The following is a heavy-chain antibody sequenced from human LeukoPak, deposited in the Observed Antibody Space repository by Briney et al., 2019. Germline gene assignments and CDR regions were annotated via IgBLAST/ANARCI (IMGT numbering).Heavy chain of an antibody. CDR1: GGSISSYY. CDR3: AREGDGGSAAFNI. J-gene: IGHJ3*02. Sequence: SETLSLTCTISGGSISSYYWSWIRQPPGKGLEWIGSIYYSGSTNYNPSLKSRVTISVDTSKNQFSLKLSSVIAADTAVYYCAREGDGGSAAFNIWGQGTMVTVSS. V-gene: IGHV4-59*12. D-gene: IGHD3-16*01. CDR2: IYYSGST.